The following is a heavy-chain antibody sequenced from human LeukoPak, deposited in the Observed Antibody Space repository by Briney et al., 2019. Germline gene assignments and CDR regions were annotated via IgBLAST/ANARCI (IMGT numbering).Heavy chain of an antibody. J-gene: IGHJ5*01. CDR2: ISSDGTGT. Sequence: GGSLRLSCAASGFTFSNYWIHWVRQAPGKGLVWVSRISSDGTGTIYADSVKGRFTLSRDNANNTLYLQMNSLRAEDTAVYYCARGRIVGGNTFDSWGQRTLVIVSS. D-gene: IGHD1-26*01. CDR3: ARGRIVGGNTFDS. V-gene: IGHV3-74*01. CDR1: GFTFSNYW.